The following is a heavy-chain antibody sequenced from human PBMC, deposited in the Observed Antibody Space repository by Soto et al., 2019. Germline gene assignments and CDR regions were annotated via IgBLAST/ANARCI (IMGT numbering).Heavy chain of an antibody. CDR2: IYYSGST. CDR3: AREGSYSAYNFAHGIQSWSFDF. Sequence: KPSETLSLTCTVSGGSISSYYWSWIRQPPGKGLEWIGYIYYSGSTNYNPSLKSRVTISVDTSKNHFSLNLSSVTAADMAVYYCAREGSYSAYNFAHGIQSWSFDFWGQGALVTVSS. J-gene: IGHJ4*02. V-gene: IGHV4-59*12. CDR1: GGSISSYY. D-gene: IGHD5-12*01.